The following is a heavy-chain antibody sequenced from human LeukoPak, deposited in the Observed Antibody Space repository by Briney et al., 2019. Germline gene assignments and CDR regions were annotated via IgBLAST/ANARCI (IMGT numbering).Heavy chain of an antibody. D-gene: IGHD5-24*01. Sequence: SETLSLTCTVSGGSISSGSYYWSWIRQPAGKGLEWIGRIYTSGSTNYNPSLKSRVTLSVDTSKNQFSLKLSSVTAADTAVYYCARGMAVDYWGQGTLVTVSS. CDR3: ARGMAVDY. CDR1: GGSISSGSYY. CDR2: IYTSGST. V-gene: IGHV4-61*02. J-gene: IGHJ4*02.